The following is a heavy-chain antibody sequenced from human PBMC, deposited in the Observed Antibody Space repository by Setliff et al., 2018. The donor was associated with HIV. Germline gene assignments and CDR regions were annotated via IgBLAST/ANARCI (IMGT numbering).Heavy chain of an antibody. D-gene: IGHD6-19*01. CDR3: VKDDSTAGRYYYSMDV. CDR2: ITWNGGVM. Sequence: GGSLRLSCETSGFIFNDYAMHWVRQAPGKGLEWVSGITWNGGVMGYVDSTRGRFTISRDNVRNSLYLQMDSLTTDDTALYYCVKDDSTAGRYYYSMDVWGKGTMVTAPQ. V-gene: IGHV3-9*01. CDR1: GFIFNDYA. J-gene: IGHJ6*04.